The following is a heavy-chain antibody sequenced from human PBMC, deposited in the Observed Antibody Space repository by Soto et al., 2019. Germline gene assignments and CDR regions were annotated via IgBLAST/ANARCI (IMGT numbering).Heavy chain of an antibody. CDR1: GDPMNSLDW. CDR2: VRPGGST. CDR3: AKAPWVLWFGEPLNWFDP. V-gene: IGHV4-4*02. J-gene: IGHJ5*02. D-gene: IGHD3-10*01. Sequence: SETLSLTCAVSGDPMNSLDWWSWIRQPPGKGLEWIGEVRPGGSTNYNAALSSRVIVSVDESKNTLYLQMNSLRAEDTAVYYCAKAPWVLWFGEPLNWFDPWGQGTLVTVSS.